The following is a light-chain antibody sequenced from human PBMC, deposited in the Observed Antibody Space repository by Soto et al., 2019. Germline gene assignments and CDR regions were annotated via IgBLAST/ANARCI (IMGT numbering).Light chain of an antibody. Sequence: QSVLTQPASVSGSPGQLITISCTGTSSDVGGYNYVSWYQHHPGKALKLIIYDVTNRPSGVSNPFSGSKSGNTASLTISGLQPEDEADYYCSSYTTSNTRQIVFGTGTKVTVL. CDR3: SSYTTSNTRQIV. J-gene: IGLJ1*01. CDR2: DVT. V-gene: IGLV2-14*03. CDR1: SSDVGGYNY.